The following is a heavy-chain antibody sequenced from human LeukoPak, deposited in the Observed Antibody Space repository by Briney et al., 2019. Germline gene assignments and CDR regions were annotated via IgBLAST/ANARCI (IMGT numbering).Heavy chain of an antibody. D-gene: IGHD6-19*01. Sequence: GGSLRLSCAASGFTFSSYSMNWVRQAPGKGLEWVSGITASARTTYYADSVKGRFTIYSDNSKNTLSLQMSSLRAEDTAVYYCAKDLDGSGMYGGTDSWGQGTPVTVSS. CDR3: AKDLDGSGMYGGTDS. J-gene: IGHJ4*02. V-gene: IGHV3-23*01. CDR1: GFTFSSYS. CDR2: ITASARTT.